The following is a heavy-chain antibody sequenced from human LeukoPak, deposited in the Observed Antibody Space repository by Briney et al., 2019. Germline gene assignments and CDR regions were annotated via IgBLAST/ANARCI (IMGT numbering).Heavy chain of an antibody. J-gene: IGHJ4*02. V-gene: IGHV3-48*03. D-gene: IGHD6-13*01. CDR2: ISSSGSTI. CDR3: ARESEQLDLDY. CDR1: GFTSSSYE. Sequence: GGSLRLSCAASGFTSSSYEMNWVRQAPGKGLEWVSYISSSGSTIYYADSVKGRFTISRDNAKNSLYLQMNSLRAEDTAVYYCARESEQLDLDYWGQGTLVTVSS.